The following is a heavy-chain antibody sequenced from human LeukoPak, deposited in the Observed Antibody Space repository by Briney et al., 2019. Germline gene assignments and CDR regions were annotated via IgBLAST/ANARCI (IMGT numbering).Heavy chain of an antibody. J-gene: IGHJ4*02. CDR2: ISQSGNS. D-gene: IGHD3-22*01. Sequence: SQTLSLTCKVSGDSLSSSTCNWSWIRQPPGKGLEWIGYISQSGNSYLTPSLKSRATISVDRSKNHFSLTLISVTAADTAVYYCARDQVDYDIPDHFDYWGKGTLVTVSS. CDR1: GDSLSSSTCN. V-gene: IGHV4-30-2*01. CDR3: ARDQVDYDIPDHFDY.